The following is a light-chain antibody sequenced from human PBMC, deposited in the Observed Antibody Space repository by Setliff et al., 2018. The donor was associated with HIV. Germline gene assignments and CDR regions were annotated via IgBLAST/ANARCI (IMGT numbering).Light chain of an antibody. CDR1: SSDVGDYQS. Sequence: QSVLTQPASVSGSLGQSITISCTGISSDVGDYQSVSWYQQCPGKAPKLIIYEVSDRPSGVSNRFSGSKSGDTASLTISGLQAEDEADYYCSSYTMNTYVFGTGTKVTVL. CDR2: EVS. V-gene: IGLV2-14*01. CDR3: SSYTMNTYV. J-gene: IGLJ1*01.